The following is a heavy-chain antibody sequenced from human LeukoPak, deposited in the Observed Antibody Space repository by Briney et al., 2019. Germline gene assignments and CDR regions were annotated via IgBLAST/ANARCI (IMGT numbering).Heavy chain of an antibody. CDR3: ARDYDFYCSGGSCYSPRLSDY. CDR1: GFTFSSYS. CDR2: MSSSSTYI. V-gene: IGHV3-21*01. Sequence: GGSLRLSCAASGFTFSSYSMKWVRQAPGKGLEWVSSMSSSSTYIHYADSVKGRFTISRDNAKNSLYLQMNSLRAEDTAVYYCARDYDFYCSGGSCYSPRLSDYWGLGTLVTVSS. J-gene: IGHJ4*02. D-gene: IGHD2-15*01.